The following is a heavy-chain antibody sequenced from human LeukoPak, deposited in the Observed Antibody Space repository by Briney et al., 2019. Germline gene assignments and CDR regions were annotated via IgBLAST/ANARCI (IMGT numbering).Heavy chain of an antibody. V-gene: IGHV1-69*05. J-gene: IGHJ4*02. CDR1: GGTFSSYA. Sequence: ASVKVPCKASGGTFSSYAISWVRQAPGQGLEWMGRIIPIFGTANYAQKFQGRVTITTDESTSTAYMGLSSLRSEDTAVYYCARGLQWLAPADYWGQGTLVTVSS. CDR2: IIPIFGTA. D-gene: IGHD6-19*01. CDR3: ARGLQWLAPADY.